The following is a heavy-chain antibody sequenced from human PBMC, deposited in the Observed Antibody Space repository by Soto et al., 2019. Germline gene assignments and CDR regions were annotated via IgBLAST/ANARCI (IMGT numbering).Heavy chain of an antibody. V-gene: IGHV3-30*18. J-gene: IGHJ6*02. Sequence: QVQLVESGGGVVQPGRSLRLSCAASGFTFSSYGMHWVRQAPGKGLAWVAVISYDGSNKYYADSVKGRFTISRDNSKNTLYLQMNSLRAEDTAVYYCAKDLSSSYCSGGSCYSSRVGSYYYGMDVWGQGTTVTVSS. CDR1: GFTFSSYG. CDR3: AKDLSSSYCSGGSCYSSRVGSYYYGMDV. D-gene: IGHD2-15*01. CDR2: ISYDGSNK.